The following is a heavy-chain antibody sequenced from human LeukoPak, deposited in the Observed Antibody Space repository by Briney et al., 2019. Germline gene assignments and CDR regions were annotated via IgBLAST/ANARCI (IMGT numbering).Heavy chain of an antibody. Sequence: SETLSLTCAVYGGSSSGYYWSWIRQPPGKGLEWTGEINHSGSTNYNPSLKSRVTISVDTSKNQFSLKLSSVTAADTAVYYCASPSGYVDYWGQGTLVTVSS. CDR2: INHSGST. J-gene: IGHJ4*02. CDR3: ASPSGYVDY. D-gene: IGHD3-22*01. CDR1: GGSSSGYY. V-gene: IGHV4-34*01.